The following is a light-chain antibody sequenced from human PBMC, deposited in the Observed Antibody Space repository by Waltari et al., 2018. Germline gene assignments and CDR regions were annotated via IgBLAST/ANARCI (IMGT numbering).Light chain of an antibody. CDR2: DVS. CDR1: SSDIGPYNH. Sequence: QSALTQPASVSGSPGQSLTISCTGTSSDIGPYNHVPWYQQHPGKDPKIIISDVSDRPSGVSNRFSGSKSGNTASLIISGLQAEDEADYYCVSYTGSSTLEWVFGGGTKLTVL. CDR3: VSYTGSSTLEWV. V-gene: IGLV2-14*03. J-gene: IGLJ3*02.